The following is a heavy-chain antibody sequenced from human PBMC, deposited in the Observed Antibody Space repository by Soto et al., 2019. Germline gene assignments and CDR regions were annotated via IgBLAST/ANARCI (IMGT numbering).Heavy chain of an antibody. V-gene: IGHV1-46*01. Sequence: QVQLMQSGAEVKKPGASVKVSCKASGDTFTDYYIHWVRQAPGQGLEWMGTVNPSGGHTTYAQHFLGRVTMTRDPATSTLYMALTSLTSDDTAIYYCERGGHVVVVTAALDYWGQGTLVTVSS. CDR2: VNPSGGHT. CDR3: ERGGHVVVVTAALDY. D-gene: IGHD2-21*02. CDR1: GDTFTDYY. J-gene: IGHJ4*02.